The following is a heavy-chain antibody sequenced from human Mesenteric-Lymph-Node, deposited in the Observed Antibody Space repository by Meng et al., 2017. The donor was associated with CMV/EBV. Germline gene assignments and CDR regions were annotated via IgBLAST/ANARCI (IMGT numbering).Heavy chain of an antibody. CDR3: ARDRGVGYYGSGSYYNPPYYYGMDV. D-gene: IGHD3-10*01. V-gene: IGHV3-7*01. J-gene: IGHJ6*02. CDR1: GVTFSSYW. Sequence: GGSLRLSCAASGVTFSSYWMSWVRQAPGKGLEWVANIKQDGSERNYVDSVKGRFTISRDNAKNSLYLQINSLRAEDTAVYYCARDRGVGYYGSGSYYNPPYYYGMDVWGQGTTVTVSS. CDR2: IKQDGSER.